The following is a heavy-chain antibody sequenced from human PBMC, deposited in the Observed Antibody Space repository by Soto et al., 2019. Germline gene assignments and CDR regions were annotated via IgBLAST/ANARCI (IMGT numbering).Heavy chain of an antibody. CDR1: GGSFSGYY. D-gene: IGHD3-16*02. J-gene: IGHJ4*02. CDR3: ARVMITFGGVIATTQYYFDY. V-gene: IGHV4-34*01. CDR2: INHSGST. Sequence: SETLSLTCAVYGGSFSGYYWSWIRQPPGKGLEWIGEINHSGSTNYNPSLKSRVTISVDTSKNQFSLKLSSVTAADTAVYYCARVMITFGGVIATTQYYFDYWGQGNLVTVSS.